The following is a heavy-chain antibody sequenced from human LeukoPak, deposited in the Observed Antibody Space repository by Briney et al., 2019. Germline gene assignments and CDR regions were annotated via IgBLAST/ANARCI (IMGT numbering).Heavy chain of an antibody. CDR2: ISYDGSNK. D-gene: IGHD2-2*01. Sequence: GGSLRLSCAASGFTFSSYAMHWVRQAPGKGLEWVAVISYDGSNKYYADSVKGRFTISRDNSKNTLYLQMNSLRAEDTAVYYCAKEYRVGCSSTSCYGWFDPWGQGTLVTVSS. CDR1: GFTFSSYA. CDR3: AKEYRVGCSSTSCYGWFDP. J-gene: IGHJ5*02. V-gene: IGHV3-30*04.